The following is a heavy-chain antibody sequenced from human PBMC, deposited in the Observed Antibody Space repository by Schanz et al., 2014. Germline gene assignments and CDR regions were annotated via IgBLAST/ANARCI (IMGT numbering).Heavy chain of an antibody. CDR2: ISGSGGST. CDR1: GFSFSDYY. J-gene: IGHJ3*02. CDR3: ARKMKLGVYGGKGHDSLDI. D-gene: IGHD4-17*01. Sequence: PGGSLRLSCAASGFSFSDYYMSWIRQAPGKGLEWVSAISGSGGSTYYADSVKGRFTISRDNAKNSLFLQMNSLRPEDTAVYYCARKMKLGVYGGKGHDSLDIWGQGTMVTVSS. V-gene: IGHV3-11*04.